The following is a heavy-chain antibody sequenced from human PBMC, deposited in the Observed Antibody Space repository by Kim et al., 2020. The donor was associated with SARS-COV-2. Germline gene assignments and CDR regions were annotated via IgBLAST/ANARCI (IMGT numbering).Heavy chain of an antibody. D-gene: IGHD6-13*01. Sequence: SETLSLTCTVSGGSISSSSYYWGWIRQPPGKGLEWIGSIYYSGSTYYNPSLKSRVTISVDTSKNQFSLKLSSVTAADTAVYYCARGEGPGIAANVNWFDPWGQGTLVTVSS. V-gene: IGHV4-39*07. J-gene: IGHJ5*02. CDR3: ARGEGPGIAANVNWFDP. CDR1: GGSISSSSYY. CDR2: IYYSGST.